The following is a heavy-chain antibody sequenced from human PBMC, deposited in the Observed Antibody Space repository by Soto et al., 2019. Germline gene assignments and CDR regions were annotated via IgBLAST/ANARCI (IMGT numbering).Heavy chain of an antibody. D-gene: IGHD3-22*01. Sequence: GGSLRLSCAASGFSFSNCWMHWVRQAPGMGLVWVSHINSDGSSTTYADSVKGRFTISRDNAKNTLYLQMNSLRAEDTAVYYCEREIGYYGMEVWGQGTTVTVSS. CDR1: GFSFSNCW. CDR2: INSDGSST. V-gene: IGHV3-74*01. J-gene: IGHJ6*02. CDR3: EREIGYYGMEV.